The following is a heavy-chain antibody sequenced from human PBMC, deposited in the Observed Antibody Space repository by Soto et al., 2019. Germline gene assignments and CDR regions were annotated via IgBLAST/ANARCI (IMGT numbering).Heavy chain of an antibody. D-gene: IGHD3-10*01. CDR3: ARGPNYYNSARGWFDP. Sequence: PSETLSLTCTVSGGSIRSGDYYWSWIRQPPGKGLEWIGYIYYSGSTYYNPSLKSRLTISVDTSKNQFSLKLNSVTAADTAVYYCARGPNYYNSARGWFDPWGQGTQVTVSS. CDR1: GGSIRSGDYY. CDR2: IYYSGST. J-gene: IGHJ5*02. V-gene: IGHV4-30-4*01.